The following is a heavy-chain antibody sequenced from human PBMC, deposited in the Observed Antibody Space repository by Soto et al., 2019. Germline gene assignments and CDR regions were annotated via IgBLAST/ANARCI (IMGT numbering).Heavy chain of an antibody. CDR2: IFYSGST. CDR3: ARNVWERAFDI. Sequence: QVQLQESGPGLVKPSQTLSLTCTVSGGSISSGGYYWSWIRQHPGKGLEWIGYIFYSGSTYYNPSLKSRVTISVDTSKNQFSLKLSSVTAADTAVYSCARNVWERAFDIWGQGTMVTVSS. D-gene: IGHD3-16*01. CDR1: GGSISSGGYY. V-gene: IGHV4-31*03. J-gene: IGHJ3*02.